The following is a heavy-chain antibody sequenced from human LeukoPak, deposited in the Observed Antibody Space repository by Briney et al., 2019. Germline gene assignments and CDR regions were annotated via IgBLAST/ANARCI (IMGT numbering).Heavy chain of an antibody. D-gene: IGHD2-2*02. V-gene: IGHV3-11*01. Sequence: GGSLRLSCAASGFTFSDHYMSWIRQAPGKGLEWVSYISSSGSTIYYADSVKGRFTISRDNAKNSLYLQMNSLRAEDTAVYYCARDLRPVGYCSSTSCHMMDVWGQGTTVTVSS. J-gene: IGHJ6*02. CDR3: ARDLRPVGYCSSTSCHMMDV. CDR2: ISSSGSTI. CDR1: GFTFSDHY.